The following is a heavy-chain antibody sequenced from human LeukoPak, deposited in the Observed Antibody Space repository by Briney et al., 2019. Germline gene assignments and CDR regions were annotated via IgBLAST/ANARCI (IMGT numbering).Heavy chain of an antibody. CDR3: AKRGRGDYDFWSGYYREAEYFQH. CDR2: ISGSGGST. CDR1: GFTFSGYA. Sequence: GGSLRLSCAASGFTFSGYAMSWVRQAPGKGLEWVSAISGSGGSTYYADSVKGRFTISRDNSKNTLYLQMNSLRAEDTAVYYCAKRGRGDYDFWSGYYREAEYFQHWGQGTLVTVSS. V-gene: IGHV3-23*01. D-gene: IGHD3-3*01. J-gene: IGHJ1*01.